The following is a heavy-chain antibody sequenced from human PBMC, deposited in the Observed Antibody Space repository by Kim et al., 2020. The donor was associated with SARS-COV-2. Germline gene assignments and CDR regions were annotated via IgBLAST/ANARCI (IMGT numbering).Heavy chain of an antibody. CDR2: YT. V-gene: IGHV3-11*06. CDR3: ARGVFDF. J-gene: IGHJ4*02. Sequence: YTHYADSVKGRFTITRDDSKKTVYLQMNSLRVEDTAIYFCARGVFDFWGQGVLVTVSS.